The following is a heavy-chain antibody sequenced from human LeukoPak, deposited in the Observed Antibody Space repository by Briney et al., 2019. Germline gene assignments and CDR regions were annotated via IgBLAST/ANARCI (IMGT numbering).Heavy chain of an antibody. CDR1: GFTFSDAW. D-gene: IGHD5-24*01. J-gene: IGHJ4*02. CDR3: TKGHPISDNWYDY. CDR2: IKSKSDGGTT. Sequence: GGSLRLSCAASGFTFSDAWMNWVRQAPGKGLEWLGRIKSKSDGGTTDSSAPVKGRFTISRDDPKNTLYLQMNSLKIEDTAVYYCTKGHPISDNWYDYWGRGTLVIVSS. V-gene: IGHV3-15*01.